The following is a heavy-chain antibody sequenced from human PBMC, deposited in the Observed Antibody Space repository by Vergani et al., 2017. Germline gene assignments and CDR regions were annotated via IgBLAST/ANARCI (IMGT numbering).Heavy chain of an antibody. J-gene: IGHJ5*02. Sequence: EVQLLESGGGLVQPGGSLRLSCAASGFPFSSYAMSWVRQAPGKGLEWVSAFSGSGGSTYYADSVKGRFTISRDNSKNTLYLQMSSLRAEDTAVYYCAKVVTTVVTQDGFDHWGQGTLVTVSS. V-gene: IGHV3-23*01. CDR1: GFPFSSYA. CDR2: FSGSGGST. D-gene: IGHD4-23*01. CDR3: AKVVTTVVTQDGFDH.